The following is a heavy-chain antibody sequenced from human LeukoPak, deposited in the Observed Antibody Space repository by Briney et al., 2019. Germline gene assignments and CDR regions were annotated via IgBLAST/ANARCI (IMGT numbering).Heavy chain of an antibody. J-gene: IGHJ4*02. CDR2: ISAGST. CDR1: GFTFSSYA. D-gene: IGHD2/OR15-2a*01. Sequence: GGSLRLSCAASGFTFSSYAMSWVRRAPGKGLEWVSAISAGSTYYADSVKGRFTVSRDNSKNTLYLQMNSLRAEDTAVYYCAKSEIVTQKIVDYWGQGTLVTVSS. V-gene: IGHV3-23*01. CDR3: AKSEIVTQKIVDY.